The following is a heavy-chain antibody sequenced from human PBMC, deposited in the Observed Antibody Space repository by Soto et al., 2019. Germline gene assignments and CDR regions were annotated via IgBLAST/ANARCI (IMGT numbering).Heavy chain of an antibody. CDR3: ARASMGYGDLNWFDP. CDR2: ISSSSSYI. J-gene: IGHJ5*02. CDR1: GFTFSSYS. V-gene: IGHV3-21*01. D-gene: IGHD4-17*01. Sequence: EVQLVESGGGLVKPGGSLRLSCAASGFTFSSYSMNWVRQAPGKGLEWVSSISSSSSYIYYADSVKGRFTISRDNAKNSLYLQMNSLRAEDTAVYYCARASMGYGDLNWFDPWGQGTLVTVSS.